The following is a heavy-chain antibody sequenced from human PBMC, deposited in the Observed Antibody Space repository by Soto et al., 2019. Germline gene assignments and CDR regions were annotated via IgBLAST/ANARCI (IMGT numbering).Heavy chain of an antibody. V-gene: IGHV4-30-2*01. CDR1: GDTISTGGYT. J-gene: IGHJ4*02. D-gene: IGHD2-15*01. CDR3: ARGGRWYPSNRKPKISYFDY. CDR2: TYHSGNP. Sequence: SETLSLTCDVSGDTISTGGYTWAWIRQPPGKALEWIGHTYHSGNPYYNTSLKSRVIISVDRSKNQFSLKLSSVTAADTALYYCARGGRWYPSNRKPKISYFDYWGQGTLVTVS.